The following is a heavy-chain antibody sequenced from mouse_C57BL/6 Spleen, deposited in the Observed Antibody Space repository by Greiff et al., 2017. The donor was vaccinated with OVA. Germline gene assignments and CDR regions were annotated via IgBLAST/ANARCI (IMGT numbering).Heavy chain of an antibody. CDR2: IYPRSGNT. Sequence: VKLMESGAELARPGASVKLSCKASGYTFTSYGISWVKQRTGQGLEWIGEIYPRSGNTYYNEKFKGKATLTADKSSSTAYMELRSLTSEDSAVYFCAKGGGYVSFAYWGQGTLVTVSA. V-gene: IGHV1-81*01. D-gene: IGHD2-2*01. CDR3: AKGGGYVSFAY. J-gene: IGHJ3*01. CDR1: GYTFTSYG.